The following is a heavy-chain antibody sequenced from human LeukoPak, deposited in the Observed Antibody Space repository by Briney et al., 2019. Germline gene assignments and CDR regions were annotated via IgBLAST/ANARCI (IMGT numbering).Heavy chain of an antibody. J-gene: IGHJ4*02. Sequence: GGSLRLSCAASGFTFSSYSMSWVRQAPGKGLGWGSSISRSSSYIYYADSVKGRFTISRDNAKNSLYLQMNSLRAEDTAVYYCARERSAMVTGFDYWGQGTLVTVSS. V-gene: IGHV3-21*01. CDR1: GFTFSSYS. CDR2: ISRSSSYI. CDR3: ARERSAMVTGFDY. D-gene: IGHD5-18*01.